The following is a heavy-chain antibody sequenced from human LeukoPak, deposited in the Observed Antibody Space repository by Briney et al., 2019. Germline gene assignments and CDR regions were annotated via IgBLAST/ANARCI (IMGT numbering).Heavy chain of an antibody. J-gene: IGHJ5*02. CDR3: AEENKTSYSGGVDWFDP. CDR1: GFTCSSYA. Sequence: QPGGSLRLSCAASGFTCSSYAMSWVLQARGKGLEWVSAISGSGGSTYYADSVKGRFTISRDNSKNTLYLQMNSLRAEDTAVYYCAEENKTSYSGGVDWFDPWGQGTLVTVSS. V-gene: IGHV3-23*01. CDR2: ISGSGGST. D-gene: IGHD1-26*01.